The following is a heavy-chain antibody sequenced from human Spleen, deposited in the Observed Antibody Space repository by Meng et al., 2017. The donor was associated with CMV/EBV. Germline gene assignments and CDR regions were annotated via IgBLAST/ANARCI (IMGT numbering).Heavy chain of an antibody. CDR3: ARGGGMSDY. Sequence: GESLKISCAGSGVIFSSYDLSWVRQAPGKGLEWISYISSSGGGTYTTDSVKGRFTISRDNAKNSLYLQMNSLRAEDTAVYYCARGGGMSDYWGQGTLVTVSS. J-gene: IGHJ4*02. D-gene: IGHD1-26*01. CDR1: GVIFSSYD. V-gene: IGHV3-48*03. CDR2: ISSSGGGT.